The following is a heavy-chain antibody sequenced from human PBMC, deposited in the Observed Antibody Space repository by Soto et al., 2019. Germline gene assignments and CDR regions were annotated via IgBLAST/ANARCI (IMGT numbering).Heavy chain of an antibody. J-gene: IGHJ5*02. CDR2: INAGNGNI. D-gene: IGHD3-16*02. CDR1: GYTFTSYA. CDR3: ARRFPLWFDP. V-gene: IGHV1-3*05. Sequence: QVQLVQSGAEEKKPGASVKVSCKASGYTFTSYAMHWVRQAPGQRLEWMGWINAGNGNIKYSQKFQGRVTITGDTSASTAYTERSSLRSEHTAVYCCARRFPLWFDPWGQGTLVTVSS.